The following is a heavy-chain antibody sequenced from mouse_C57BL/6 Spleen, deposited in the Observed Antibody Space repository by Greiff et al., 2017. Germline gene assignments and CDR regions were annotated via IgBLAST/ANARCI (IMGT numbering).Heavy chain of an antibody. J-gene: IGHJ3*01. Sequence: EVKVVESGGGLVKPGGSLKLSCAASGFTFSSYTMSWVRQTPEKRLEWVATISGGGGNTYYPDSVKGRFTISRDNAKNTLYLQMSSLRSEDTALYYCARRTTVPFAYWGQGTLVTVSA. V-gene: IGHV5-9*01. CDR2: ISGGGGNT. CDR1: GFTFSSYT. CDR3: ARRTTVPFAY. D-gene: IGHD1-1*01.